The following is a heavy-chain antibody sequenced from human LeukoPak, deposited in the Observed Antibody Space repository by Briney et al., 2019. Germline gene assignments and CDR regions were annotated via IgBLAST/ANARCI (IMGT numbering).Heavy chain of an antibody. J-gene: IGHJ4*02. V-gene: IGHV1-69*13. CDR3: ARGETDMASYDY. D-gene: IGHD5-18*01. Sequence: SVKVSCKASGGTFNSYVVSWVRQAPGQGLEWMGGIIPMFGTANYAQKFLGRVTITADESTNTAYMELSSLISEDTTVYYCARGETDMASYDYWGQGALVTVSS. CDR1: GGTFNSYV. CDR2: IIPMFGTA.